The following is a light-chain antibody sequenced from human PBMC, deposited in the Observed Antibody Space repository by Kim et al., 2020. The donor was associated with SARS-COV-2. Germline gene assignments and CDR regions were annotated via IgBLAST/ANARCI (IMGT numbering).Light chain of an antibody. V-gene: IGLV3-1*01. CDR1: KLGDKY. Sequence: SYALTQPPSVSVSPGQTASITCSGDKLGDKYASWYQQRPGQSPILVIYQDNKRPSGIPERFSGSNSGNTATLTISGTQAMDEADYYCQAWDRGGVFGGGTQLTVL. J-gene: IGLJ3*02. CDR2: QDN. CDR3: QAWDRGGV.